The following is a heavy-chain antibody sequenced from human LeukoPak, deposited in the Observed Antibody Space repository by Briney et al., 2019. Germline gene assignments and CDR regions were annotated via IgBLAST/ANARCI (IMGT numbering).Heavy chain of an antibody. CDR1: GFTFSSYW. CDR2: IKEDGSEK. V-gene: IGHV3-7*01. Sequence: GGSLRLSCAASGFTFSSYWMSWVRQGPGKGLEWVANIKEDGSEKYYVDSVKGRFTISRDNAKNSLYLQMNSLRAEDTAVYYCARDWPFLVGGTPYGGQGTLVTVSS. J-gene: IGHJ4*02. CDR3: ARDWPFLVGGTPY. D-gene: IGHD1-26*01.